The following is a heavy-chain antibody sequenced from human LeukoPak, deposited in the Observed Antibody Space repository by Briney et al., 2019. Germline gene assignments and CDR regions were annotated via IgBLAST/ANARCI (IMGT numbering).Heavy chain of an antibody. J-gene: IGHJ4*02. CDR2: TRSGSTSS. CDR1: RFTFSDYY. D-gene: IGHD2-2*01. Sequence: PGGSLRLSCAVSRFTFSDYYMAWIRQGPGKGLESVSNTRSGSTSSQVADSVKGRFTLSRDNAKNTLYLQMNSLRAEDTGVYYCARGNQQLPRSTPDYWGQGTLVTVSS. CDR3: ARGNQQLPRSTPDY. V-gene: IGHV3-11*06.